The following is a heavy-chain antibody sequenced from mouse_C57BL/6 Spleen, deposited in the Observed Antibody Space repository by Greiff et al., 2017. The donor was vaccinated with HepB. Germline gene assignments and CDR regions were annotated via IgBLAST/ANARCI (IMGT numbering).Heavy chain of an antibody. Sequence: VQLQQPGAELVMPGASVKLSCKASGYTFTSYWMHWVKQRPGQGLEWIGEIDPSDSYTNYNQKFKGKSTLTVDKSSSTAYMQLSSLTSEDSAVYYCARERDPYFDYWGQGTTLTVSS. CDR3: ARERDPYFDY. CDR1: GYTFTSYW. V-gene: IGHV1-69*01. J-gene: IGHJ2*01. CDR2: IDPSDSYT. D-gene: IGHD3-3*01.